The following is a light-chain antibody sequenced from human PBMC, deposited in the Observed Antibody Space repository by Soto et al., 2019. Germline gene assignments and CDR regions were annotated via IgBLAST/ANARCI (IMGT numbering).Light chain of an antibody. Sequence: QSALTQAASVSGSPGQSITISCTGTSSDVGSYNLVSWYQQHPGKAPKLMIYEVSKRPSGVSNRFSGSKSGNTASLTISGLQAEDEADYYCCSYAGNSTYYVFGTGTKLTVL. CDR2: EVS. V-gene: IGLV2-23*02. J-gene: IGLJ1*01. CDR1: SSDVGSYNL. CDR3: CSYAGNSTYYV.